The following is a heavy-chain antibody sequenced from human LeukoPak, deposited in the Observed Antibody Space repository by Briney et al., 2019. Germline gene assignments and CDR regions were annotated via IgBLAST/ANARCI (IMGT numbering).Heavy chain of an antibody. CDR2: ISYDRSIT. Sequence: GGSLRLSCAASGFTFSSYAMHWVRQAPGKGLEWVAVISYDRSITYYADSVKGRFTLSCDNSKNTLYLQMNSLSPEDTAVYYCATPTYDSSGYYYEYYYYYGMDVWGQGTTVTVSS. CDR1: GFTFSSYA. V-gene: IGHV3-30-3*01. CDR3: ATPTYDSSGYYYEYYYYYGMDV. J-gene: IGHJ6*02. D-gene: IGHD3-22*01.